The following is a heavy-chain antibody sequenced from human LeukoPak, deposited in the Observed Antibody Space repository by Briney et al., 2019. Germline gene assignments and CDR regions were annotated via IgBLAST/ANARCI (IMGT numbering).Heavy chain of an antibody. Sequence: GGSLRLSCAASGFSFSAYWMTWVRQAPGTGLEWVANINPAGTETYYVDPVKGLFTISRDNAKNLLYLQMNSLRAEDTAVYYCARFGYVAAVDLWGQGTLVTVSS. CDR3: ARFGYVAAVDL. V-gene: IGHV3-7*01. CDR2: INPAGTET. CDR1: GFSFSAYW. D-gene: IGHD2-15*01. J-gene: IGHJ4*02.